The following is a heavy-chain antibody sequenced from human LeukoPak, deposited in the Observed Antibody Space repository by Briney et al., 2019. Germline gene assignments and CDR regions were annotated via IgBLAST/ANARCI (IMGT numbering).Heavy chain of an antibody. CDR3: ARPVSGSYADVFDI. D-gene: IGHD1-26*01. V-gene: IGHV5-51*01. Sequence: GESLKISCKVSGYSFTNNWIGWVRQMPGKGLDWMGIIYPGDSETRCSPSFQGQVTISLDKSITTAYLQWSSLKASDTAMYYCARPVSGSYADVFDIWGQGTMVTVSS. J-gene: IGHJ3*02. CDR2: IYPGDSET. CDR1: GYSFTNNW.